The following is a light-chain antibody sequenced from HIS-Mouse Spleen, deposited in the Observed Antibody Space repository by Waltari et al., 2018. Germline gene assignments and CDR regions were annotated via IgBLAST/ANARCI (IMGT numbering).Light chain of an antibody. J-gene: IGKJ5*01. CDR2: DAS. CDR1: QGISSA. V-gene: IGKV1-13*02. CDR3: QQFNSYPPRWA. Sequence: AIQLTQSPSSLSASVGDRVTITYRASQGISSALAWYQQKPGKAPKLLIYDASSLESGVPSRFSGSGSWTDFTLTISSLQPEDFATYYCQQFNSYPPRWAFGQGTRLEIK.